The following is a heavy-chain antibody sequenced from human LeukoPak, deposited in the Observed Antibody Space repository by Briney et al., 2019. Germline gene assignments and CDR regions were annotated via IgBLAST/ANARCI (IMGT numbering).Heavy chain of an antibody. CDR2: INHSGST. CDR3: ARGVRFLEWLPARFDY. D-gene: IGHD3-3*01. Sequence: SETLSLTCAVYGGSFSGYYWSWIRQPPGKGLERIGEINHSGSTNYNPSLKSRVTISVDTSKNQFSLKLSSVTAADTAVYYCARGVRFLEWLPARFDYWGQGTLVTVSS. CDR1: GGSFSGYY. V-gene: IGHV4-34*01. J-gene: IGHJ4*02.